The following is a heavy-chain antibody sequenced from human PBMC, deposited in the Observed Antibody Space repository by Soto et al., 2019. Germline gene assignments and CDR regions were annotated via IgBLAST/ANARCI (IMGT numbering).Heavy chain of an antibody. D-gene: IGHD3-10*01. V-gene: IGHV1-3*05. CDR3: AGGGPPIDY. Sequence: QVQLVQSGAEEKKPGASVKVSCKASGYTFTSYAMHWVRQAPGQRLEWMGWINAGNSNTKYSQKFQGRVTITRDTSASTDYMELSSLRSEDTAVYYCAGGGPPIDYWGQGTLVTVSS. CDR1: GYTFTSYA. CDR2: INAGNSNT. J-gene: IGHJ4*02.